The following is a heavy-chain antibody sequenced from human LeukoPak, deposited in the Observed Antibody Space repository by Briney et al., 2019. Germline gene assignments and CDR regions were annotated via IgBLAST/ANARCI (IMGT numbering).Heavy chain of an antibody. CDR1: GFTFRTYG. V-gene: IGHV3-33*01. CDR2: IWQDGSNK. J-gene: IGHJ4*02. CDR3: ARGSPYYFDY. Sequence: GGSLRLSCAASGFTFRTYGMHWVRQAPGKGLEWVAVIWQDGSNKDYADFVKGRFTISRHNSKNTLYLQMNSLRGEDAAVYYCARGSPYYFDYWGQGTLVTVSS. D-gene: IGHD3-10*01.